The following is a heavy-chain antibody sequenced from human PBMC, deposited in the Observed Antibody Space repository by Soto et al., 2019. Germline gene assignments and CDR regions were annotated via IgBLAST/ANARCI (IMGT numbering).Heavy chain of an antibody. V-gene: IGHV3-30*03. J-gene: IGHJ4*02. CDR3: ASIRANDY. Sequence: QVQLVESGGGVVQPGRSLRLSCAASGFTFSSYGMHWVRQAPGKGLEWVAVISYDGSNKYYADSVKGRFTISRDNSKNTLYLQMNSLRAEDTAVYYCASIRANDYWGQGTLVTVSS. CDR2: ISYDGSNK. CDR1: GFTFSSYG. D-gene: IGHD2-2*02.